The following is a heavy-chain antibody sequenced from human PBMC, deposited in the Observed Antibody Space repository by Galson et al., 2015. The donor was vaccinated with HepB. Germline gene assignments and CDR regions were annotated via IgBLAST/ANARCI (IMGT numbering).Heavy chain of an antibody. Sequence: SLRLSCAASVFTFSSYGMHWVRQAPGKGLEWVADIWYDGSNKYYADSVKGRFTISRDNSKNTLYLQMNSLRAEDTAVYYCARDASETVSYFQHRGQGTLVTVSS. CDR2: IWYDGSNK. D-gene: IGHD4-17*01. CDR3: ARDASETVSYFQH. V-gene: IGHV3-33*01. J-gene: IGHJ1*01. CDR1: VFTFSSYG.